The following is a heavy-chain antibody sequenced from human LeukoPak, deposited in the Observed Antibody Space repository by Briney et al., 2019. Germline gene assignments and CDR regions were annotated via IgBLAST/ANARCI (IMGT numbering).Heavy chain of an antibody. V-gene: IGHV4-39*01. D-gene: IGHD3-16*01. CDR2: IYYSGST. Sequence: SETLSLTCAVYGGSFSSSSYYWGWIRQPPGKGLEWIGSIYYSGSTYYNPSLKSRVTISVDTSKNQFSLKLSSVTAADTAVYYCARCLWESPGAFDIWGQGTMVTVSS. CDR3: ARCLWESPGAFDI. J-gene: IGHJ3*02. CDR1: GGSFSSSSYY.